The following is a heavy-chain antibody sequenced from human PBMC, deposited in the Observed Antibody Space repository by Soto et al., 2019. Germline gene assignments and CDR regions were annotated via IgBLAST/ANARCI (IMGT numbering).Heavy chain of an antibody. CDR2: IYWDDDK. CDR3: VHSYYDSNSYYYYFDY. V-gene: IGHV2-5*02. D-gene: IGHD3-22*01. J-gene: IGHJ4*02. CDR1: GFSFSTTGAG. Sequence: SGPTLVNPTQTLTLTCTFSGFSFSTTGAGVGWIRQPPGKALEWLALIYWDDDKRYSPSLKSRLTITKDTSKNQVVLTMTNMDPVDTAIFYCVHSYYDSNSYYYYFDYWGQGSLVTVSS.